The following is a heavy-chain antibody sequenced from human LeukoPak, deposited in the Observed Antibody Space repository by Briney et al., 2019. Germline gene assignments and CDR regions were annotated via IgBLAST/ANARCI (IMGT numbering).Heavy chain of an antibody. CDR3: ARGLLWFGELPDY. D-gene: IGHD3-10*01. J-gene: IGHJ4*02. CDR1: GFTSSSYS. CDR2: ISSSSSYI. V-gene: IGHV3-21*01. Sequence: GGSLRLSCAASGFTSSSYSMNWVRQAPGKGLEWVSSISSSSSYIYYADSVKGRFTISRDNAKNSLYLQMNSLRAEDTAVYYCARGLLWFGELPDYWGQGTLVTVSS.